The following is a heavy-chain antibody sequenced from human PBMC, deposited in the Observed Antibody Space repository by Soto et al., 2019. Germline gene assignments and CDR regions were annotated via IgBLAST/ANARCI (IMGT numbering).Heavy chain of an antibody. CDR2: ISAYNGNT. Sequence: ASVRVSCQAPGYTFTSYGISWVRQAPGQGLEWMGWISAYNGNTNYAQKLQGRVTMTPDTSTNTAYMELRNLRSDDTAVYYCARVIAAAADFDYWGQGPLVTVSP. J-gene: IGHJ4*02. V-gene: IGHV1-18*01. CDR3: ARVIAAAADFDY. CDR1: GYTFTSYG. D-gene: IGHD6-13*01.